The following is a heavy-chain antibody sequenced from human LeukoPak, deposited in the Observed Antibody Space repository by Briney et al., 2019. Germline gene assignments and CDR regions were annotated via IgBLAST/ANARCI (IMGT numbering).Heavy chain of an antibody. CDR2: IYPGDSDT. V-gene: IGHV5-51*01. CDR1: GYSFTSYW. D-gene: IGHD3-22*01. CDR3: ARRGFYYDSSVDAFDI. J-gene: IGHJ3*02. Sequence: GESLKISCKGSGYSFTSYWIGWVRQMPGKGLEWMGIIYPGDSDTRHSPSFQGQVTISADKSISTAYLQWSSLKASDTAMYYCARRGFYYDSSVDAFDIWGQGTMVTVSS.